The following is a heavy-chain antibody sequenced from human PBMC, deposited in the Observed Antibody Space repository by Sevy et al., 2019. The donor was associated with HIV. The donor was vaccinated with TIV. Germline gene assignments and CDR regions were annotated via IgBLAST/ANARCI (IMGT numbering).Heavy chain of an antibody. CDR2: IYPGDSDT. D-gene: IGHD2-21*01. CDR3: ARQGESDGFDY. Sequence: GESLKISCKGSGYSFTNYWIGWVRQMPGKGLEWMGIIYPGDSDTGYSPSFQGQVTISADKSIGTAYLQWNSLKASDTAMYYCARQGESDGFDYWGQGTLVTVSS. CDR1: GYSFTNYW. V-gene: IGHV5-51*01. J-gene: IGHJ4*02.